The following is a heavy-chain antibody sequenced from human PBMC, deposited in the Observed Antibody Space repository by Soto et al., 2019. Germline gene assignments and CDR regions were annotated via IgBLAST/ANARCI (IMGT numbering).Heavy chain of an antibody. V-gene: IGHV1-8*01. D-gene: IGHD3-3*02. J-gene: IGHJ5*02. CDR1: GYTFTSYD. CDR2: MNPNSGNT. Sequence: ASVKVSCKASGYTFTSYDINWVRQATGQGLEWMGWMNPNSGNTGYAQKFQGRVTMTRNTSISTAYMELSSLRSEDTAVYYCARGPFSIWGYWFDPWGQGTLVTVSS. CDR3: ARGPFSIWGYWFDP.